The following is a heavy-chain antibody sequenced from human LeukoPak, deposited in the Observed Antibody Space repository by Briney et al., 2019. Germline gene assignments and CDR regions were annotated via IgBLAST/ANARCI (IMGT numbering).Heavy chain of an antibody. V-gene: IGHV3-21*04. D-gene: IGHD2-8*02. J-gene: IGHJ4*02. CDR1: GSTFSSYS. CDR3: ATYRQVLLPFES. CDR2: ISSSSSYI. Sequence: GGSLRLSCAASGSTFSSYSMNWVRQAPGKGLEWVSSISSSSSYIYYADSVRGRFTISRDNSKSTLSLQMNSLRAEDTAIYYCATYRQVLLPFESWGQGTLVTVSS.